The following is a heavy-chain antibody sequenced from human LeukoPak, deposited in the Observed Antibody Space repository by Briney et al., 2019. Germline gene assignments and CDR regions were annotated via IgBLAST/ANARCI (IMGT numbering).Heavy chain of an antibody. CDR1: GFTFSSFW. J-gene: IGHJ3*02. V-gene: IGHV3-7*01. CDR2: IKQDGSEK. D-gene: IGHD6-19*01. Sequence: GGSLRLSCAASGFTFSSFWMRWVRQAPGKGLELVANIKQDGSEKYYVDSVQGRFTISRDNAKNSLYLQMNSLRVEDTAVYYCARDIDLWLVDDAFDIWGQGTMVTVSS. CDR3: ARDIDLWLVDDAFDI.